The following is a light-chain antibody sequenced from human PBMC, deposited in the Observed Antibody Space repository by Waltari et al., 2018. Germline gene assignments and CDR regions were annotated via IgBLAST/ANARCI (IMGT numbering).Light chain of an antibody. J-gene: IGKJ1*01. CDR2: GAS. CDR1: QSVSSNY. CDR3: QEYDDSPPWT. Sequence: EIVLTPSPGTLSLSPGERATLSCRARQSVSSNYLAWFQQKPGQAPRLLIYGASSRATGIPDRFSGSGSGTDFTLTISRLEPEDFAVYYCQEYDDSPPWTFGQGTKVEIK. V-gene: IGKV3-20*01.